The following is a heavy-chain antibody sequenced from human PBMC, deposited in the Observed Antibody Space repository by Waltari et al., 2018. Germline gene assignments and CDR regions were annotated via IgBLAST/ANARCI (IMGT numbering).Heavy chain of an antibody. J-gene: IGHJ6*02. D-gene: IGHD3-10*01. CDR3: AKDEGNRRAPTFDMDV. Sequence: EMQLLASGGGLAQPGGAGGVSWAASGFTLPGYTLNWVRQAPGRGLEWLSLLSGSGLIDYADSVKGRFTISRDTSKNTVYLQMDSLRAEDTAVYYCAKDEGNRRAPTFDMDVWGRGTTVIVS. V-gene: IGHV3-23*01. CDR2: LSGSGLI. CDR1: GFTLPGYT.